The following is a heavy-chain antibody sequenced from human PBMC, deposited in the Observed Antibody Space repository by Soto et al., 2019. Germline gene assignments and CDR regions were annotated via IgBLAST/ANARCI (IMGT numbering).Heavy chain of an antibody. CDR1: GYSFTSYW. D-gene: IGHD1-1*01. J-gene: IGHJ6*02. V-gene: IGHV5-10-1*01. CDR2: IDPSDSYT. CDR3: ARGIWPTYYYYYGMDV. Sequence: ESLKISCKGSGYSFTSYWISWVRQMPGKGLEWMGRIDPSDSYTNYSPSFQGHVTISADKSISTAYLQWSSLKASDTAMYYCARGIWPTYYYYYGMDVWGQGTTVTVSS.